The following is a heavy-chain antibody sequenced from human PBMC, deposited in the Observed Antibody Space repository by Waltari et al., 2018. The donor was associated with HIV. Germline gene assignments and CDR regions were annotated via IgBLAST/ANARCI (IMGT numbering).Heavy chain of an antibody. J-gene: IGHJ6*04. CDR2: INHSGST. D-gene: IGHD2-2*01. CDR1: GGSFSGYY. CDR3: ARGALGYCSSTSCPKNYYGMDV. Sequence: QVQLQQWGAGLLKPSETLSLTCAVYGGSFSGYYWSWIRQPPGKGLAWIGEINHSGSTNYNPSRKSRVTISVDTSKNQFSLKLSSVTAADTAVYYCARGALGYCSSTSCPKNYYGMDVWGKGTTVTVSS. V-gene: IGHV4-34*01.